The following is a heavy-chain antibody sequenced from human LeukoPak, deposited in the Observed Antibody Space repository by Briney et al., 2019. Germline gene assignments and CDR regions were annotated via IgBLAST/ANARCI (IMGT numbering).Heavy chain of an antibody. CDR2: IIPIFGTT. CDR1: GGTFSSYA. J-gene: IGHJ4*02. V-gene: IGHV1-69*13. D-gene: IGHD3-10*01. Sequence: SVKVSCKTSGGTFSSYAISWVRQAPGQGLEWMGGIIPIFGTTNYAQKFQGRVTITSDESTSTAYMDLSSLRSEDTAVYYCASEYYGSFDYWGQGTLVTVSS. CDR3: ASEYYGSFDY.